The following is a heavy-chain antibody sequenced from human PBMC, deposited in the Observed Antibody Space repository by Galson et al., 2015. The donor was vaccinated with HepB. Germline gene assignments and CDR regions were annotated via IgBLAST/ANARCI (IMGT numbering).Heavy chain of an antibody. CDR3: ARVRAYYYDSSGYSAPGPLDY. CDR1: GFTFSSYG. D-gene: IGHD3-22*01. CDR2: IWYDGSNN. Sequence: SLRLSCAASGFTFSSYGMHWVRQAPGKGLEWVAVIWYDGSNNYYADSVKGRFTISRDNSKNTLYLQMNSLRAEDTAVYYCARVRAYYYDSSGYSAPGPLDYWGQGTLVTVSS. J-gene: IGHJ4*02. V-gene: IGHV3-33*01.